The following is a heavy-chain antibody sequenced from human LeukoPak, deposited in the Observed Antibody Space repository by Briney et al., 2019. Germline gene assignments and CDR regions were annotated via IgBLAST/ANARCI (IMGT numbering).Heavy chain of an antibody. J-gene: IGHJ6*02. D-gene: IGHD3-10*01. CDR1: GFTFSSYP. CDR3: ARDLGYASETNYGMDV. Sequence: GGSLRLSCAPSGFTFSSYPMHWVRQAPGKGLEWVAVISYDESNKYYADSVKGRFTISRDNSKNTLYLQMNSLRAEDAAVYYCARDLGYASETNYGMDVWGQGTTVTVFS. V-gene: IGHV3-30-3*01. CDR2: ISYDESNK.